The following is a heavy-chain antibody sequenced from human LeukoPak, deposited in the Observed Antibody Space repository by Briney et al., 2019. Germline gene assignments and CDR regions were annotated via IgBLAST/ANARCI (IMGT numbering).Heavy chain of an antibody. J-gene: IGHJ3*02. Sequence: GGTLRLSCAASRFTFSSYGMSWVRQAPGKGPEWVSSISSSSSYIYYADSVKGRFTISRDNAKNSLYLQMNSLRAEDTAVYYCARGGFVVITTAFDIWGQGTMVTVSS. V-gene: IGHV3-21*01. CDR2: ISSSSSYI. CDR3: ARGGFVVITTAFDI. D-gene: IGHD3-22*01. CDR1: RFTFSSYG.